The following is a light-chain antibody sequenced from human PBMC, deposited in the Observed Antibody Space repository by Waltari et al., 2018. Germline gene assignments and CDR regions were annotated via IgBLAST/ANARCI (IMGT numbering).Light chain of an antibody. CDR2: CAT. J-gene: IGKJ2*01. CDR3: QQHFTAPVT. CDR1: HSVLYSPNQNNY. Sequence: IVMTQSPASLAVSLGERATINCKSSHSVLYSPNQNNYLAWYQQKPGHPPNLRIYCATTRESAVPDRFSGSGSETNFSLTIRSLDAEDVSVYYCQQHFTAPVTFGQGTKLEI. V-gene: IGKV4-1*01.